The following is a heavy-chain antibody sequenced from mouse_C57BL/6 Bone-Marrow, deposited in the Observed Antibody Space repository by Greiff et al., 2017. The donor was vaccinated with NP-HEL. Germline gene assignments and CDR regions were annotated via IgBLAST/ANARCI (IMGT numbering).Heavy chain of an antibody. V-gene: IGHV5-17*01. D-gene: IGHD1-1*01. CDR1: GFPFSDYG. CDR2: ISSGSSTI. Sequence: DVKLVESGGGLVKPGGSLKLSCAASGFPFSDYGMHWVRQAPEKGLEWVAYISSGSSTIYYADTVKGRFTISRDNAKNTLFLQMTSLRSEDTAMYYCARQYYYGRFYAMDYWGQGTSVTVSS. J-gene: IGHJ4*01. CDR3: ARQYYYGRFYAMDY.